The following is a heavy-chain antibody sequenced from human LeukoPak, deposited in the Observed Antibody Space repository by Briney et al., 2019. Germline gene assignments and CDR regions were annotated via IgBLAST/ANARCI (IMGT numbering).Heavy chain of an antibody. CDR3: ARADGTNSGTNAFDV. V-gene: IGHV1-18*01. CDR2: ISTYTGRA. D-gene: IGHD4-23*01. CDR1: GYRFNVYD. Sequence: ASVKVSCETSGYRFNVYDILWVRQAPGHGLDYVGWISTYTGRANYAQKFQGRVSMITDTSTSTACLELTNLTSSDAGLYYCARADGTNSGTNAFDVWGLGTMVTVAS. J-gene: IGHJ3*01.